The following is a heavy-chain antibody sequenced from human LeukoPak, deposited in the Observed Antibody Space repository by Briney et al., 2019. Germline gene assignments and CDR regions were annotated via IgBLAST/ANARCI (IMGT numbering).Heavy chain of an antibody. CDR1: GYTFTTYY. V-gene: IGHV1-46*01. Sequence: SVKVSCKACGYTFTTYYMHWVRQAPGQGLEGMGIINPSGCSTNYAQKFQARVTMTSDTSTSTVHMELSSLRSEDTAVYYCARPRSSWGTQEDGFDIWGQGTMVSVSS. CDR2: INPSGCST. CDR3: ARPRSSWGTQEDGFDI. J-gene: IGHJ3*02. D-gene: IGHD1-1*01.